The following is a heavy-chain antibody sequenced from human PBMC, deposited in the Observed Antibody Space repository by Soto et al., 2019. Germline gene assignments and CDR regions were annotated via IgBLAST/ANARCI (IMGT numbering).Heavy chain of an antibody. CDR3: ARDDSNSYGFRWFAL. Sequence: QGLEWMGWISAYNGNTNYAQKLQGRVTMTTDTPTSTAYMELRSLRSDDTAVYYCARDDSNSYGFRWFALRGHGTPVIVFS. J-gene: IGHJ5*02. D-gene: IGHD5-18*01. CDR2: ISAYNGNT. V-gene: IGHV1-18*01.